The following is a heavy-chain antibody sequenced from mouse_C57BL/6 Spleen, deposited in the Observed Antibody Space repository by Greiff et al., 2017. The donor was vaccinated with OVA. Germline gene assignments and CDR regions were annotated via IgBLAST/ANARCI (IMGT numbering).Heavy chain of an antibody. V-gene: IGHV1-78*01. J-gene: IGHJ2*01. D-gene: IGHD2-5*01. CDR2: IYPRDGST. CDR1: GYTFTDHT. Sequence: VQLQQSDAELVKPGASVKISCKVSGYTFTDHTIHWMKQRPEQGLEWIGYIYPRDGSTKYNEKFKGKATLTADKSSSSAYMQLNSLTSEDSAVYFCARFSYSNYGYFDYWGQGTTLTVSS. CDR3: ARFSYSNYGYFDY.